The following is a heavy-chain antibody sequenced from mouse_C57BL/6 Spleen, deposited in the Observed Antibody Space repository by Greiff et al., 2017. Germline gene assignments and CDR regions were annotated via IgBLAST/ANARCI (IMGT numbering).Heavy chain of an antibody. CDR3: ARNAYYGSSSGYFDY. D-gene: IGHD1-1*01. J-gene: IGHJ2*01. CDR2: FYPGDGDT. V-gene: IGHV1-82*01. Sequence: QVQLKESGPELVKPGASVKISCKASGYAFSSSWMNWVKQRPGKGLEWIGRFYPGDGDTNYNGKFKGKATLTADKSSSTAYMQLSSLTSEDSAVYFCARNAYYGSSSGYFDYWGQGTTLTVSS. CDR1: GYAFSSSW.